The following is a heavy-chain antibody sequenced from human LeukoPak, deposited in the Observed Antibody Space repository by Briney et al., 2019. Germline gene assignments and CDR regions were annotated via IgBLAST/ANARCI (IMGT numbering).Heavy chain of an antibody. CDR1: GFTFSNAW. CDR2: IKSKIDGGTT. V-gene: IGHV3-15*01. D-gene: IGHD3-10*01. Sequence: PGGSLRLSCAASGFTFSNAWMSWVRQAPGKGLEWVGHIKSKIDGGTTDYAAPVKGRFTISRDDSKNTLYLQMNSLKTEDTAVYYCTTDSGTIIYWGQGTLVTVSS. CDR3: TTDSGTIIY. J-gene: IGHJ4*02.